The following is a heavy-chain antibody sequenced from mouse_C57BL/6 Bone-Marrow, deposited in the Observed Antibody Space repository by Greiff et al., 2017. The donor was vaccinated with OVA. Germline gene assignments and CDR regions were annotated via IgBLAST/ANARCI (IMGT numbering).Heavy chain of an antibody. CDR1: GYTFTDYE. CDR2: IDPETGGT. Sequence: VKLMESGAELVRPGASVTLSCKASGYTFTDYEMHWVKQTPVPGLEWIGAIDPETGGTAYNQKFKGKALLTADKSSSTAYMELRGLTSEYSAVYYCTKYSNYGGGYFDYWGQGTTLTVSS. CDR3: TKYSNYGGGYFDY. J-gene: IGHJ2*01. D-gene: IGHD2-5*01. V-gene: IGHV1-15*01.